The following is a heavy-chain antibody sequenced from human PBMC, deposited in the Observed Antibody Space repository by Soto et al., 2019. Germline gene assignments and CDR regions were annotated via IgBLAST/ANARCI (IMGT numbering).Heavy chain of an antibody. Sequence: GGSLRLSSAASGFTFSSYAMSWVRKAPGKGLEWVSAISGSGGSTYYADSVKGRFTISRDNSKNTLYLQMNSLRAEDTAVYYCAKDLYYDILTGYYRPTFDYWGQGTLVTVSS. J-gene: IGHJ4*02. CDR3: AKDLYYDILTGYYRPTFDY. CDR1: GFTFSSYA. CDR2: ISGSGGST. V-gene: IGHV3-23*01. D-gene: IGHD3-9*01.